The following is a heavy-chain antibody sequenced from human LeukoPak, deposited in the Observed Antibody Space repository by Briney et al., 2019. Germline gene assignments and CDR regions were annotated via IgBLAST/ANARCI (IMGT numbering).Heavy chain of an antibody. CDR1: GFTFSSYS. D-gene: IGHD2-2*01. Sequence: GGSLRLSCAASGFTFSSYSMNWVRQAPGKGLEWVSSISSSSSYISSADSVKGRFTISRDNAKNSVYLQMNSLRVEDTAVYYCARGLYCNSISCYSGDYWGQGTLVTVSS. V-gene: IGHV3-21*01. CDR3: ARGLYCNSISCYSGDY. J-gene: IGHJ4*02. CDR2: ISSSSSYI.